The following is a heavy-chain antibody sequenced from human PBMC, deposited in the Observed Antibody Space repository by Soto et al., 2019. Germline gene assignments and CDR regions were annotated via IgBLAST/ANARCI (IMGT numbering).Heavy chain of an antibody. CDR1: GFTFDDYA. D-gene: IGHD6-25*01. CDR2: ISWNGGSI. Sequence: EVQLVESGGGLVLPGRSLRLSCVGSGFTFDDYAMHWVRQAPGKGLEWVSGISWNGGSIGYADSVKGRFTISRDSAKNSLFLQMDSLRPEDTALYYCAKDMFVLRSSAWTTFDFDFWGRGALVTVSS. V-gene: IGHV3-9*01. CDR3: AKDMFVLRSSAWTTFDFDF. J-gene: IGHJ4*02.